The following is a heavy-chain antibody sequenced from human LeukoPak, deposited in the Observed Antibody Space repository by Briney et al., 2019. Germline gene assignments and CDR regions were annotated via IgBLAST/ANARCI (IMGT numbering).Heavy chain of an antibody. CDR2: ISYDGSNK. V-gene: IGHV3-30*18. CDR3: EKDHGVTTWYFDY. J-gene: IGHJ4*02. CDR1: GFTFSSYG. D-gene: IGHD4-17*01. Sequence: GRSLRLSCAASGFTFSSYGMHWVRQTPGKGLEWVAVISYDGSNKYYADSVKGRFTISRDNSKNTLYLQMNSLRAEDTAVYYCEKDHGVTTWYFDYWGRGTLVTVSS.